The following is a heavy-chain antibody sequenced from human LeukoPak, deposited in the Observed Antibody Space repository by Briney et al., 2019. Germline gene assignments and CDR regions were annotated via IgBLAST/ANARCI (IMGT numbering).Heavy chain of an antibody. Sequence: GRSLRLSCAASGFTFSSYGMHWVRQAPGKGLEWVAVIWYDGSDKYYADSVKGRFTISRDNSKNTLYLQMNSLRAEDTAVYYCARDFGIVVVPAAKVYGMDVWGQGTTVTVSS. V-gene: IGHV3-33*01. CDR1: GFTFSSYG. J-gene: IGHJ6*02. CDR3: ARDFGIVVVPAAKVYGMDV. D-gene: IGHD2-2*01. CDR2: IWYDGSDK.